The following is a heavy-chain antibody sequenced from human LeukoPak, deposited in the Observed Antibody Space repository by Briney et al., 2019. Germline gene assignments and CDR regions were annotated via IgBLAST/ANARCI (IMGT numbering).Heavy chain of an antibody. V-gene: IGHV3-30-3*01. CDR3: AREMRLYGYFQH. J-gene: IGHJ1*01. Sequence: GRSLRLSCAASGFTFSSYAMHWVRQAPGKGLEWVAVISYDGSNKYYADSVKGRFTISRDNSKNTLYLQMNSLRAEDTAVYYCAREMRLYGYFQHWGQGTLVTVSS. CDR2: ISYDGSNK. D-gene: IGHD3-16*02. CDR1: GFTFSSYA.